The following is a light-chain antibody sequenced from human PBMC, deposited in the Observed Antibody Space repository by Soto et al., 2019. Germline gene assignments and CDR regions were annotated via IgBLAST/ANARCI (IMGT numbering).Light chain of an antibody. CDR2: DDR. J-gene: IGLJ2*01. CDR3: QVWDSSSAQPV. Sequence: SYELTQPPSVSVAPGQTARITCGGNNIAAKSVHWYQQKPGQAPVLVVYDDRDRPSGVPERFSGSNSGNTATLTISRVEAGDEADFWCQVWDSSSAQPVFGGGTKVTVL. CDR1: NIAAKS. V-gene: IGLV3-21*02.